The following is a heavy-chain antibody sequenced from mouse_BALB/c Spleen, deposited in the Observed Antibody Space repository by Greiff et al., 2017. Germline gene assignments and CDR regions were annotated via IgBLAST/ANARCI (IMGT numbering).Heavy chain of an antibody. CDR3: ARQRTDQGYYYAMDY. Sequence: DVKLVESGGGLVNPGGSLKLSCAASGFAFSSYDMSWVRQTPEKRLEWVAYISSGGGSTYYPDTVKGRFTISRDNAKNTLYLQMSSLKSEDTAMYYCARQRTDQGYYYAMDYWGQGTSVTVSS. CDR2: ISSGGGST. V-gene: IGHV5-12-1*01. CDR1: GFAFSSYD. J-gene: IGHJ4*01.